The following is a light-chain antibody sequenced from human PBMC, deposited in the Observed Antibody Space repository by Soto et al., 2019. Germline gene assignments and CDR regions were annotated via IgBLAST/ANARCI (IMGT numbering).Light chain of an antibody. Sequence: EIVLTQSPGTLSLSPGERATLSCRASQSVSSSYLAWYQQKPGQAPRLLIYGSSSRATGIAARFSGSGSGTDFTLTISRREPEDFAVYYCQQYGSSRWTFGQGTKVEIK. CDR3: QQYGSSRWT. CDR2: GSS. CDR1: QSVSSSY. J-gene: IGKJ1*01. V-gene: IGKV3-20*01.